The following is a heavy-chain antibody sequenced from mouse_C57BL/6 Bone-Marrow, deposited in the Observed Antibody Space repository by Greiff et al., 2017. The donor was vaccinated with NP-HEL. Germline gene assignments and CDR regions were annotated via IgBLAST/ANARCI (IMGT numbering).Heavy chain of an antibody. D-gene: IGHD2-12*01. J-gene: IGHJ3*01. CDR1: GFTFSSYG. V-gene: IGHV5-6*02. CDR2: ISSGGSYT. Sequence: EVMLVESGGDLVKPGGSLKLSCAASGFTFSSYGMSWVRQTPDKRLEWVATISSGGSYTYYPDSVKGRFTISRDNAKNILYLQMSSLKSEDTAMYYCASRLRRRTWFAYWGQGTLVTVSA. CDR3: ASRLRRRTWFAY.